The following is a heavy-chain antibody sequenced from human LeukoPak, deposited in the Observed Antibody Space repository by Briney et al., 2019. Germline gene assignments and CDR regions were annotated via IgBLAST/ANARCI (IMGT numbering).Heavy chain of an antibody. J-gene: IGHJ3*02. V-gene: IGHV4-59*08. Sequence: SETLSLTCTVSGDSISSYYWSWIRQPPGKGLEWIGYIYYSGSTNYNPSLKSRVTISVDTSKNQSSLRLSSVTAADTAVYYCARHEEAYYDSSRDAAFDIWGQGTMVTVSS. CDR1: GDSISSYY. CDR2: IYYSGST. CDR3: ARHEEAYYDSSRDAAFDI. D-gene: IGHD3-22*01.